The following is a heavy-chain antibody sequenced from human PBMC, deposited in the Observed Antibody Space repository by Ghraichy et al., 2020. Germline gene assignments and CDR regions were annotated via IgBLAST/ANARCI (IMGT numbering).Heavy chain of an antibody. CDR2: VFYSGST. V-gene: IGHV4-39*01. CDR3: ARHINNLDFNYDAFDV. CDR1: GDSIGMNTYY. J-gene: IGHJ3*01. Sequence: SQTLSLTCTVSGDSIGMNTYYWGWIRQPPGKGLEWIGSVFYSGSTFYNPSLKSRITISVDTSRNQFSLKMTSVTAADTAFYYCARHINNLDFNYDAFDVWGQGTMVTVSP. D-gene: IGHD1-20*01.